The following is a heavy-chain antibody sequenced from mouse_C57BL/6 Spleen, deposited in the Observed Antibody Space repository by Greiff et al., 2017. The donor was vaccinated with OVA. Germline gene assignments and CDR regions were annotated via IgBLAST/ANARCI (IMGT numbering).Heavy chain of an antibody. J-gene: IGHJ2*01. CDR2: IYPGSGNT. Sequence: QVQLQQPGAELVRPGSSVKLSCKASGYTFTDYYINWVKQRPGQGLEWIARIYPGSGNTYYNEKFKGKATLTAEKSSSTAYMQLSSLTSEDSAVYFCAREDYSNSFGYWGQGTTLTVSS. V-gene: IGHV1-76*01. CDR3: AREDYSNSFGY. D-gene: IGHD2-5*01. CDR1: GYTFTDYY.